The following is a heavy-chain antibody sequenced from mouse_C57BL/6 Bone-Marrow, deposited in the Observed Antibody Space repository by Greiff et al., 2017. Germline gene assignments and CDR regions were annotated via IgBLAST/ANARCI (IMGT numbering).Heavy chain of an antibody. CDR3: ARESGALDY. J-gene: IGHJ2*01. Sequence: EVQLQESGPGLVKPSQSLSLTCSVTGYSITSGYYWNWIRQFPGNKLEWMGYISYDGSNNYNPSLKNRISITRDTSNNQFFLKLNSVTTEDTATYYCARESGALDYWGQGTTLTVSS. CDR1: GYSITSGYY. D-gene: IGHD3-1*01. CDR2: ISYDGSN. V-gene: IGHV3-6*02.